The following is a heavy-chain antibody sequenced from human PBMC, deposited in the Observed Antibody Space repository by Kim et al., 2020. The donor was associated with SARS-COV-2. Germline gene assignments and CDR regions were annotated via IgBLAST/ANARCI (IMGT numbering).Heavy chain of an antibody. CDR2: MYYSGNT. V-gene: IGHV4-31*03. CDR3: ARGKDAYTAWDY. Sequence: SETLSLTCTVSNGSISSGGYYWSWIRQHPGKGLEWMGYMYYSGNTYYNPSLKSRVTISQDTSKNQFSLKVISVTAADTVVYYCARGKDAYTAWDYWGQGTPVHDSS. D-gene: IGHD2-15*01. J-gene: IGHJ4*02. CDR1: NGSISSGGYY.